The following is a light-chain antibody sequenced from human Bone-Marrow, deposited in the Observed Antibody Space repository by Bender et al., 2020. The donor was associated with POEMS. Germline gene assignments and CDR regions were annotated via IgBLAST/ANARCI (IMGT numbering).Light chain of an antibody. CDR3: SSYATSNTL. Sequence: QSALTQPASVSGSPGQSITISCTGTRSDIGGYDYVSWYQQHPGKAPKLMIFDVNSRPSGVSDRFSGSKSGKTASLTISGLQAEDEADYYCSSYATSNTLFGTGTKVTVL. CDR1: RSDIGGYDY. CDR2: DVN. J-gene: IGLJ1*01. V-gene: IGLV2-14*03.